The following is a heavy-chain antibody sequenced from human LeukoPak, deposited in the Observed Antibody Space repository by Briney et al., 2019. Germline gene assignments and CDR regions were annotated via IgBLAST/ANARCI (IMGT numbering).Heavy chain of an antibody. Sequence: GGSLRLSCAASGFTFSDYYMSWIRQAPGKGLEWVSYISSSGSTIYYADSVKGRFTISRDNAKNSLYLQMNSLRAEDTAVCYCARDSAYYYGSGSGLHYYYYYGMDVWGQGTTVTVSS. CDR2: ISSSGSTI. D-gene: IGHD3-10*01. J-gene: IGHJ6*02. CDR3: ARDSAYYYGSGSGLHYYYYYGMDV. V-gene: IGHV3-11*01. CDR1: GFTFSDYY.